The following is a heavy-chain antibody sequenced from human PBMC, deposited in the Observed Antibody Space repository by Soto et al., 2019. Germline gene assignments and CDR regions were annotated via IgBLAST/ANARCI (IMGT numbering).Heavy chain of an antibody. CDR1: GGSFSGYY. CDR3: ARTNIGVVVAATRHDAFDI. Sequence: PSETLSLTCAVYGGSFSGYYWTWIRQPPGTGLEWIGEINHSGSTNYNPSLKSRVTISVDTSKNQFSLKLTSVTAADTAVYYCARTNIGVVVAATRHDAFDIWGQRTMVTVSS. D-gene: IGHD2-15*01. V-gene: IGHV4-34*01. CDR2: INHSGST. J-gene: IGHJ3*02.